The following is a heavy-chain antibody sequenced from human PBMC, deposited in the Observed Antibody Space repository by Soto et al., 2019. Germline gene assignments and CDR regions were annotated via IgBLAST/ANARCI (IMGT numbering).Heavy chain of an antibody. J-gene: IGHJ4*02. CDR1: GYSFTNQW. V-gene: IGHV5-51*01. Sequence: GESLKISGKGSGYSFTNQWIGWVRQMPGKGLEWMGIIYPGDSDTRYSPSFQGQVTISADKSISTAYLQWSSLKASDTAMYYYGSGSYPFWYWGQGTLVTVSS. CDR2: IYPGDSDT. D-gene: IGHD3-10*01. CDR3: GSGSYPFWY.